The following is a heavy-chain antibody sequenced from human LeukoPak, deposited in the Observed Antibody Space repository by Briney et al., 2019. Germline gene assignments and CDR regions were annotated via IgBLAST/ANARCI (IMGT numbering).Heavy chain of an antibody. J-gene: IGHJ4*02. Sequence: GGSLRLSCAASGFTFSSYGMHWVRQAPGKGLEWVAVISYDGSNKYYADSVKGRFAISRDNSKNTLYLQMNSLRAEDTAVYYCAKSRAGYCSSTSCPNYFDYWGQGTLVTVSS. CDR3: AKSRAGYCSSTSCPNYFDY. CDR2: ISYDGSNK. D-gene: IGHD2-2*03. CDR1: GFTFSSYG. V-gene: IGHV3-30*18.